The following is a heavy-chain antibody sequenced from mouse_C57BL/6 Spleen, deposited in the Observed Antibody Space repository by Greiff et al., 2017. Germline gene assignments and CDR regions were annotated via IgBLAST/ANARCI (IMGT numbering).Heavy chain of an antibody. Sequence: QVQLQQPGTELVKPGASVKLSCKASGYTFTSYWMHWVKQRPGQGLEWIGNINPSNGGTNYNEKFKSKATLTVDKSSSTAYMQLSSLTSEDSAVYYCARSETYCDGSSSYHYYAMDYWGQGTSVTVAS. CDR2: INPSNGGT. V-gene: IGHV1-53*01. CDR3: ARSETYCDGSSSYHYYAMDY. D-gene: IGHD1-1*01. J-gene: IGHJ4*01. CDR1: GYTFTSYW.